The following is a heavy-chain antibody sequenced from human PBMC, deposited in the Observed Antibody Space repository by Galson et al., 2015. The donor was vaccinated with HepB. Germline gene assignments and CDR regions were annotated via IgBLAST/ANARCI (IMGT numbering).Heavy chain of an antibody. D-gene: IGHD3-9*01. J-gene: IGHJ6*02. CDR1: GYTFTSFY. CDR2: INPSGGGT. V-gene: IGHV1-46*01. CDR3: ARDRDYDILTGYYNCYYYGMDV. Sequence: SVKVSCKASGYTFTSFYIHWVRQAPGQGLEWMGTINPSGGGTIYAQKFQGRVTLTRDTSTSTVYMQMNSLRAEDTAVYYCARDRDYDILTGYYNCYYYGMDVWGQGTTVTVSS.